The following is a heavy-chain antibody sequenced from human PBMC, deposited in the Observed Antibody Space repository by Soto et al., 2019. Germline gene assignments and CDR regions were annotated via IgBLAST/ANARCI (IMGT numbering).Heavy chain of an antibody. Sequence: GGSLRLSCAASGFTFSKCAMSWVRQAPGKGLEWVSAISGSGDSTYYADSVKGRFTISRDNSKNTLYLQMNSLRGEDTAVYYCASIGGYEPQGYYGMDGWGQGTTVTVSS. CDR1: GFTFSKCA. CDR2: ISGSGDST. V-gene: IGHV3-23*01. CDR3: ASIGGYEPQGYYGMDG. D-gene: IGHD5-12*01. J-gene: IGHJ6*02.